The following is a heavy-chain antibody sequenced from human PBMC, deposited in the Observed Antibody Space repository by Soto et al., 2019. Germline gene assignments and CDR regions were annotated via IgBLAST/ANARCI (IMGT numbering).Heavy chain of an antibody. Sequence: SETLSLTCAVYGGSFSAYYWSWIRQPPGKGLEWIGEINHSGSTNYNPSLKSRVTISVDTSKNQFSLKLSSVTAADTAVYYCARQAVTTDPDYCGQGTLLTVSS. CDR2: INHSGST. CDR3: ARQAVTTDPDY. V-gene: IGHV4-34*01. D-gene: IGHD4-17*01. CDR1: GGSFSAYY. J-gene: IGHJ4*02.